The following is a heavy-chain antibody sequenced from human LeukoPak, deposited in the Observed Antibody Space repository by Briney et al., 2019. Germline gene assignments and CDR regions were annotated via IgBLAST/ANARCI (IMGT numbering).Heavy chain of an antibody. V-gene: IGHV3-23*01. Sequence: PGGSLRLSCAASGFTFSSYAMSWVRQAPGKGLEWVSTISGSSGSTYYAGSVKGRFTISRDNSKNTLYLQMNSLRAEDTAIYYCAKDRGDHFDYWGQGTLVTVSS. D-gene: IGHD3-10*01. CDR1: GFTFSSYA. CDR3: AKDRGDHFDY. CDR2: ISGSSGST. J-gene: IGHJ4*02.